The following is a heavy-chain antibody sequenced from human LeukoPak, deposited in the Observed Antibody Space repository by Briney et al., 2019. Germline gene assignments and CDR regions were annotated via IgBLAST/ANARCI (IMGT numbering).Heavy chain of an antibody. CDR1: GGSISSGGYS. J-gene: IGHJ5*02. V-gene: IGHV4-30-2*01. CDR2: IYHSGST. D-gene: IGHD2-2*01. Sequence: SGTLSLTCAVSGGSISSGGYSWSWVRQPPGKGLEWIGYIYHSGSTYYNPSLKSRVTISVVRSKNQFSLKLSSVTAADTAVYYCARGSRNIVVVPAVSGGWFDPWGQGTLVTVSS. CDR3: ARGSRNIVVVPAVSGGWFDP.